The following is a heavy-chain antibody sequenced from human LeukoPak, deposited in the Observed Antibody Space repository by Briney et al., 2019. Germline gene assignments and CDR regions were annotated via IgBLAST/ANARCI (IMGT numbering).Heavy chain of an antibody. CDR1: GFTFSSYW. V-gene: IGHV3-74*01. Sequence: PGGSLRLSCATSGFTFSSYWMHWVRQAPGKGLVWVSRINSDGSSTSYADSVKGRFTISRDNAKNTLYLQMNSLRAEDTAVYYCAKDGTGGYYYLDYWGQGTLVTVSS. CDR2: INSDGSST. J-gene: IGHJ4*02. D-gene: IGHD3-22*01. CDR3: AKDGTGGYYYLDY.